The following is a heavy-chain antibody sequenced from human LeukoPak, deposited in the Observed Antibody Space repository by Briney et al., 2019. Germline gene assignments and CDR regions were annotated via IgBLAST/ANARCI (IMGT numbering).Heavy chain of an antibody. Sequence: SETLSLTCTVSGDSVSSGSHYWTWIRQPPGKGLEWVGYIYYSGSTNYNPSLKSRVTMSVDTSKNQFSLKLSSVTAADTAVYYCARAAVLTGYYYIMDVWGQGTTVTVPS. J-gene: IGHJ6*02. V-gene: IGHV4-61*01. CDR1: GDSVSSGSHY. CDR3: ARAAVLTGYYYIMDV. D-gene: IGHD3-16*01. CDR2: IYYSGST.